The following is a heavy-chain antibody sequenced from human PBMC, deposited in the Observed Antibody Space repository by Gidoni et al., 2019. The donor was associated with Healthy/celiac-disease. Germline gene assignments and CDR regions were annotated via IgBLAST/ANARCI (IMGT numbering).Heavy chain of an antibody. J-gene: IGHJ6*02. CDR1: GYTLTGYY. CDR3: AKDRGGGGMDV. Sequence: QVQLVQSGAEVKKPGASVKVSCKASGYTLTGYYMHWVRQAAGQGLEWMGWNNHNSGGTNYEQKFQGWVTMNRDTSISTAYMELSRLRSDDTAVYYCAKDRGGGGMDVWGQGTTVTVSS. V-gene: IGHV1-2*04. CDR2: NNHNSGGT. D-gene: IGHD2-15*01.